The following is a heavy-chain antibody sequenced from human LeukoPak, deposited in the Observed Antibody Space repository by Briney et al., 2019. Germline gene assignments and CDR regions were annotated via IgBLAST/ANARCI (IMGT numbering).Heavy chain of an antibody. J-gene: IGHJ4*02. D-gene: IGHD1-26*01. Sequence: ASVKVSCTASGYTFTSYYMHWVRQAPGQGLEWMGIINPSGGSTSYAQKFQGRVTMTRDTSTSTVYMELSSLRSEDTAVYYCARERGGLVGATYVFDYWGQGTLVTVSS. CDR2: INPSGGST. V-gene: IGHV1-46*01. CDR3: ARERGGLVGATYVFDY. CDR1: GYTFTSYY.